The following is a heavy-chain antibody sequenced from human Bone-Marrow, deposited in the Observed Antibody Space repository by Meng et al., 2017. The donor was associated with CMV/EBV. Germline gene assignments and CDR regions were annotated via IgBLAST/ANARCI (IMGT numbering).Heavy chain of an antibody. D-gene: IGHD3-10*01. CDR3: ARDGGEVTGMDV. CDR2: ISYDGSNK. CDR1: GFTSSSYA. V-gene: IGHV3-30-3*01. J-gene: IGHJ6*02. Sequence: GGSLRLSCAASGFTSSSYAMHWVRQAPGKGLEWVAVISYDGSNKYYADSVKGRFTISRDNSKNTLYLQMNSLRAEDTAVYYCARDGGEVTGMDVWGQGTTVTVSS.